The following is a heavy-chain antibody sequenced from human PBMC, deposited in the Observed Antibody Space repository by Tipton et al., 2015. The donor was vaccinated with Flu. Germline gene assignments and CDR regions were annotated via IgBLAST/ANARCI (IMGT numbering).Heavy chain of an antibody. Sequence: TLSLTCTVSGYFIRSGYYWGWIRQPPGKGLEWIGTIYHRGSTYYNPSLKSRVTISVDTSKNQFSLKLSSVTAADTAVYYCATLSYGTGWIDNWGLGTLVTVSS. CDR3: ATLSYGTGWIDN. D-gene: IGHD2-8*02. CDR1: GYFIRSGYY. J-gene: IGHJ4*02. V-gene: IGHV4-38-2*02. CDR2: IYHRGST.